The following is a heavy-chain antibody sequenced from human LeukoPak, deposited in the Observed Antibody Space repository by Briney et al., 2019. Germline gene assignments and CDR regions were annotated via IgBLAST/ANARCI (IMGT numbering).Heavy chain of an antibody. J-gene: IGHJ5*02. Sequence: GESLKISCKGSGYSFTSYWIGWVRQMPGKGLEWMGIIYPGDSDTRYSPSFQGQVTISADKSISPAYLQWSSLKASDTAMYYCARRSGWYSGLNWFDPWGQGPLVTVSS. CDR1: GYSFTSYW. D-gene: IGHD6-19*01. V-gene: IGHV5-51*01. CDR2: IYPGDSDT. CDR3: ARRSGWYSGLNWFDP.